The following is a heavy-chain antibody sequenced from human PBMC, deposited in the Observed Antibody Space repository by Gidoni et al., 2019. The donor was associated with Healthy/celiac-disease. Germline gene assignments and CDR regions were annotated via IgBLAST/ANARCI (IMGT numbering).Heavy chain of an antibody. Sequence: EVQLVESGGGLVKPGGSLRLSCAASGLTFSTAWMNWVRQAPGKGLEWVGRIKSKTDGGTTDYAAPVKGRFTISRDDSKNTLYLQMNSLKTEDTAVYYCTTGLEGDSSGYYAGYWGQGTLVTVSS. D-gene: IGHD3-22*01. CDR2: IKSKTDGGTT. V-gene: IGHV3-15*07. CDR3: TTGLEGDSSGYYAGY. CDR1: GLTFSTAW. J-gene: IGHJ4*02.